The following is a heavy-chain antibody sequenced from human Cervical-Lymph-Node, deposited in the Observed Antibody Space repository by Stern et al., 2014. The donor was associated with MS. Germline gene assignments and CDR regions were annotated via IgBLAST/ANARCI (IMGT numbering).Heavy chain of an antibody. CDR2: IYWDDQT. V-gene: IGHV2-5*02. J-gene: IGHJ4*02. CDR3: AHRTAGPFDY. Sequence: QITLKESGPALVKPTQTLTLTCTFSGFSLSTSGLGVGWIRQPPGKALEWLAYIYWDDQTRYSPSLKSRLTITKDTSKNQVVLTLTNVAPVDTVTYYCAHRTAGPFDYWGQGTLVTVSS. CDR1: GFSLSTSGLG.